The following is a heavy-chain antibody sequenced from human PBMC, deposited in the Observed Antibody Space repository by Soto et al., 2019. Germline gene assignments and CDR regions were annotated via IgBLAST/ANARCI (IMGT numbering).Heavy chain of an antibody. CDR3: ATSCSGGSCYYISWFDP. CDR2: FDPEDDET. V-gene: IGHV1-24*01. D-gene: IGHD2-15*01. Sequence: ASVKVSCKVSGYTLTELSMHWVRQAPGKRLEWMGGFDPEDDETIYAQKFQGRVTMTEDTSTDTAYMELSSLRSEDTAVYYCATSCSGGSCYYISWFDPWGQGTLVTVSS. J-gene: IGHJ5*02. CDR1: GYTLTELS.